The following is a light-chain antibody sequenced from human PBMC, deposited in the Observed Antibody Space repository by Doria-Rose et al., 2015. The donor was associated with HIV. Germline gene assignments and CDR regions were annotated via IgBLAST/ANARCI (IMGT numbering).Light chain of an antibody. CDR1: QSLLYTSKNY. CDR2: WAS. V-gene: IGKV4-1*01. CDR3: QQYYDTPS. Sequence: DIQMTQSPESLGMSLGERATLHCKSNQSLLYTSKNYLAWYQQKPGQPPKLLMYWASTRQSGVPARFSGSGSGTDFTLTISSLEAEDVAVYYCQQYYDTPSFGPGTTVDTK. J-gene: IGKJ3*01.